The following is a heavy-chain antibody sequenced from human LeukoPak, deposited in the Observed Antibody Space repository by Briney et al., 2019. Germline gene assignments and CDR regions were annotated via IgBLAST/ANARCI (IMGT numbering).Heavy chain of an antibody. CDR3: ARVSEARAWEYYFDY. Sequence: PSQTLSLTCTVSGGSISSGGYYWSWIRQHPGKGLEWIGYIYYSGSTYYNPSLKSRVTISVDTSKNQFSLKLSSVTAADTAVYYCARVSEARAWEYYFDYWGQGTLVTVSS. CDR1: GGSISSGGYY. D-gene: IGHD1-26*01. J-gene: IGHJ4*02. CDR2: IYYSGST. V-gene: IGHV4-31*03.